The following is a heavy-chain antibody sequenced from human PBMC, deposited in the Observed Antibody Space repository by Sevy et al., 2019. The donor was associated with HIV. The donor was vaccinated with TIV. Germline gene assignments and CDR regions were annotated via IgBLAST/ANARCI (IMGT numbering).Heavy chain of an antibody. J-gene: IGHJ4*02. CDR1: GYSISSDYY. Sequence: SETLSLTCAVSGYSISSDYYWGWIRQSPGKGLEWIGSIYESGRTFYNPSLESRVTMSVDTSKNQFSLKLNSMTAADTAVYYCARLRDILVIPAGGYFDYWGQGTLVTVSS. V-gene: IGHV4-38-2*01. CDR3: ARLRDILVIPAGGYFDY. D-gene: IGHD2-2*01. CDR2: IYESGRT.